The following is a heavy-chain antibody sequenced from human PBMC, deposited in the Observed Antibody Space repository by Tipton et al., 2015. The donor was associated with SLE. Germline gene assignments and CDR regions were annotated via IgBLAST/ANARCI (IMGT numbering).Heavy chain of an antibody. CDR2: IKQDGSAK. J-gene: IGHJ4*02. CDR1: GFTFSSYW. Sequence: SLRLSCAASGFTFSSYWMNWVRQAPGKGLEWVANIKQDGSAKYYVDSVKGRFTTSRDNAKNSLYLQMNSLRAEDTAVYYCAKGGSYYDYWGQGALVTVSS. CDR3: AKGGSYYDY. V-gene: IGHV3-7*03. D-gene: IGHD3-16*01.